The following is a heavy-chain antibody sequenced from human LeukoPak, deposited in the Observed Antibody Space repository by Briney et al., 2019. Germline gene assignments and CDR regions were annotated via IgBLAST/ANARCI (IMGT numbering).Heavy chain of an antibody. V-gene: IGHV4-34*01. Sequence: GSLRLSCAASGFTFSSYAMSWVRQAPGKGLEWIGEINHSGSTNYNPSLKSRVTISVDTSKNQFSLKLSSVTAADTAVYYCARGPLTGYNWFDPWGQGTLVTVSS. CDR3: ARGPLTGYNWFDP. CDR2: INHSGST. CDR1: GFTFSSYA. D-gene: IGHD7-27*01. J-gene: IGHJ5*02.